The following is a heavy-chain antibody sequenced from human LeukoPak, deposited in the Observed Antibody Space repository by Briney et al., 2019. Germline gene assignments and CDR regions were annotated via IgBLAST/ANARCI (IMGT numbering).Heavy chain of an antibody. CDR2: MNPNSGNT. V-gene: IGHV1-8*01. CDR1: GHTFTSYD. J-gene: IGHJ4*02. D-gene: IGHD6-19*01. Sequence: ASVKVSCKASGHTFTSYDINWVRQATGQGLEWMGWMNPNSGNTGYAQKFQSRVTMTRNTSISTAYMELSRLRSEDTAVYYCARGRGGGLRQSRLAVAGTGGLGYWGQGTLVTVSS. CDR3: ARGRGGGLRQSRLAVAGTGGLGY.